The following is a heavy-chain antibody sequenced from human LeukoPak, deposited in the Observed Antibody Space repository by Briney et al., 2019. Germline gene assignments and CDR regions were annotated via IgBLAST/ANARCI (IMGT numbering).Heavy chain of an antibody. CDR1: GYTFTSYA. CDR3: ARVVLITMVRGVRRWFDP. V-gene: IGHV7-4-1*02. J-gene: IGHJ5*02. Sequence: ASVKVSCKASGYTFTSYAMNWVRQAPGQGLEWMGWINTNTGNPTYAQGFTGRFVFSLDTSVSTAYLQISSLKAEDTAVYYCARVVLITMVRGVRRWFDPWGQGTLVTVSS. CDR2: INTNTGNP. D-gene: IGHD3-10*01.